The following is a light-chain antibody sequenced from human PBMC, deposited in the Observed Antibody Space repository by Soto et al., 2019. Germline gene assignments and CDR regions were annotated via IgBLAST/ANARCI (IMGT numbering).Light chain of an antibody. CDR1: SSNFGAGYD. J-gene: IGLJ1*01. V-gene: IGLV1-40*01. Sequence: QSALTQPPSVSGAPGQRVTISCTGSSSNFGAGYDVHWYQHTPGTAPKLLIYGNNNRPSGVPDRFSGSKSGTSASLAITGLQAEDEADYYCQSHDSSLIAYVFGTGTKVTAL. CDR3: QSHDSSLIAYV. CDR2: GNN.